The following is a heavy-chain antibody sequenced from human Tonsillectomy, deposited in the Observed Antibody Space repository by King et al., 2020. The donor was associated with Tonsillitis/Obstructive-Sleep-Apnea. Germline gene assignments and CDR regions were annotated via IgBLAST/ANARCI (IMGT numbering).Heavy chain of an antibody. CDR2: IYYSGST. J-gene: IGHJ5*02. CDR1: GGSISSSSYY. Sequence: QLQESGPGLVKPSETLSLTCTVSGGSISSSSYYWGWIRQPPGKGLEWIGSIYYSGSTYYNPSLKSRVTISVDTSKNQFSLKLSSVTAADTAVYYCARHGGEYQLLNNWFDPWGQGTLVTVSS. CDR3: ARHGGEYQLLNNWFDP. V-gene: IGHV4-39*01. D-gene: IGHD2-2*01.